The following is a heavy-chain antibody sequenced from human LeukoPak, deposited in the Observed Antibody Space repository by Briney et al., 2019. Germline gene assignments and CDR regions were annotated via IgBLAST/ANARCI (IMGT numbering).Heavy chain of an antibody. V-gene: IGHV1-2*02. CDR2: INPNSGGT. J-gene: IGHJ4*02. CDR1: GYTFTGYY. Sequence: ASVKVSCKASGYTFTGYYMHWVRQAPGQGLERMGWINPNSGGTNYAQKFQGRVTMTRDTSISTAYMELSRLRSDDTAVYYCARARARAIPTSAHDYWGQGTLVTVSS. D-gene: IGHD1-1*01. CDR3: ARARARAIPTSAHDY.